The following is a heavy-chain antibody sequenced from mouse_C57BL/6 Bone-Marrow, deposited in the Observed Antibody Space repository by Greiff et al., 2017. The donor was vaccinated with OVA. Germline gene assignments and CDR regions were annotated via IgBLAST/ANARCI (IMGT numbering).Heavy chain of an antibody. CDR2: INPNNGGT. CDR3: ARPSGDYDYGSSYH. D-gene: IGHD1-1*01. V-gene: IGHV1-26*01. CDR1: GYTFTDYY. Sequence: EVQLQQSGPELVKPGASVKISCKASGYTFTDYYMNWVKKSHGKSLEWIGDINPNNGGTSYNQKFKGKGTLTVDKSSSTAYMELRSLTSEDSAVYYCARPSGDYDYGSSYHWGQGTTLTVSS. J-gene: IGHJ2*01.